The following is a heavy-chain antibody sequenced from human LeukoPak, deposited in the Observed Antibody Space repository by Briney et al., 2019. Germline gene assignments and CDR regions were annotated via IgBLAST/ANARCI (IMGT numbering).Heavy chain of an antibody. CDR1: GFTFSSYG. Sequence: GGSLRLSCAASGFTFSSYGMHWGRQAPGKGLEWVAVISYDGSNKYYADSVKGRFTISRDNSKNTLYLQMNSLRAEDTAVYYCAKDLVTWASGNWYFDLWGRGTLVTVSS. CDR2: ISYDGSNK. D-gene: IGHD2-21*02. CDR3: AKDLVTWASGNWYFDL. J-gene: IGHJ2*01. V-gene: IGHV3-30*18.